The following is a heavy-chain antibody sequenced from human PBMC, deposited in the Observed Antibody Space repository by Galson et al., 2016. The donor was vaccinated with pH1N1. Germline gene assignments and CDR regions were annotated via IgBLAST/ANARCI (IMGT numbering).Heavy chain of an antibody. CDR1: GYTFTNFD. J-gene: IGHJ2*01. D-gene: IGHD2-21*02. Sequence: SVKVSCKASGYTFTNFDINWVRQATGQGLEWMGWMNPNGGNTGYAQKFQGRVTMTRNTSIRTAYMELSSLRSEDTAIYYCAIMYCGGDCPPGYFDLWGRGTLFPVSA. V-gene: IGHV1-8*01. CDR2: MNPNGGNT. CDR3: AIMYCGGDCPPGYFDL.